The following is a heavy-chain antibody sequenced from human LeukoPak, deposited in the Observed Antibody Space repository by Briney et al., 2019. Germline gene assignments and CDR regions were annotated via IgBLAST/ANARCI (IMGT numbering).Heavy chain of an antibody. CDR1: GYTFSIYN. CDR3: AREGVAGTGLDY. CDR2: INPSGGT. V-gene: IGHV1-46*01. Sequence: VSVKVSCKASGYTFSIYNMHWVRQAPGQGLEWMGIINPSGGTSYAQKLQGRITMTRDTSTSTVYMELSSPRSEDTAVYYCAREGVAGTGLDYWGQGTLVTVSS. J-gene: IGHJ4*02. D-gene: IGHD6-13*01.